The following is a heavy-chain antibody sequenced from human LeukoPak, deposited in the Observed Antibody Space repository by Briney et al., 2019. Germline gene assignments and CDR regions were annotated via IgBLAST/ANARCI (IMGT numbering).Heavy chain of an antibody. CDR1: GFTVSSNY. J-gene: IGHJ4*02. D-gene: IGHD3-10*01. Sequence: PGGSLRLSCAASGFTVSSNYMSWVRQAPGKGLEWVSSISSSSSYIYYADSVKGRFTISRDNAKNSLYLQMNSLRAEDTAVYYCARDGGYYYGSGTQLDWGQGTLVTVSS. CDR3: ARDGGYYYGSGTQLD. V-gene: IGHV3-21*01. CDR2: ISSSSSYI.